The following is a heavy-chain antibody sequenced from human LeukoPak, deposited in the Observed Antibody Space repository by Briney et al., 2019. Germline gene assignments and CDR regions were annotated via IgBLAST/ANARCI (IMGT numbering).Heavy chain of an antibody. D-gene: IGHD5-18*01. CDR2: IIPVFGTA. Sequence: GASVKVSCKASGGTFSSYAISWVRQAPGQGLEWMGGIIPVFGTANYAQKFQGRVTITADESTSTAYMELSSLRSEDTAVYYCARESDTAMDNFDYWGQGTLVTVSS. CDR1: GGTFSSYA. CDR3: ARESDTAMDNFDY. J-gene: IGHJ4*02. V-gene: IGHV1-69*13.